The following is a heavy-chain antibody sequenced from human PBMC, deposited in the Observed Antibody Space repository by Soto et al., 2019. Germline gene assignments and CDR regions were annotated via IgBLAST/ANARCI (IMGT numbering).Heavy chain of an antibody. Sequence: QVQLVESGGGVVQPGRSLRLSCAAPGFTFSSYAMHWVRQAPGKGLEWVAVISYDGSNKYYADSVKGRFTISRDNSKNTLYLQMNSLRAEDTAVYYCARAPGGTHSYYYGMDVWGQGTTVTVSS. V-gene: IGHV3-30-3*01. D-gene: IGHD1-1*01. CDR3: ARAPGGTHSYYYGMDV. CDR2: ISYDGSNK. CDR1: GFTFSSYA. J-gene: IGHJ6*02.